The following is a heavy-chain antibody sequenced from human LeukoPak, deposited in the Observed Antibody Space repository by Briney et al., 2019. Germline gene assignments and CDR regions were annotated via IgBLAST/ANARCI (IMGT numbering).Heavy chain of an antibody. J-gene: IGHJ3*02. CDR1: GGSISSGSYY. CDR3: AGSIVGATWGAFDI. D-gene: IGHD1-26*01. V-gene: IGHV4-61*02. CDR2: IYTSGST. Sequence: SETLSLTCTVSGGSISSGSYYWSWIRQPAGKGLEWIGRIYTSGSTNYNPSLKSRVTISVDTSKNQFSLKLSSVTAADTAVYYCAGSIVGATWGAFDIWGQGTMVTVSS.